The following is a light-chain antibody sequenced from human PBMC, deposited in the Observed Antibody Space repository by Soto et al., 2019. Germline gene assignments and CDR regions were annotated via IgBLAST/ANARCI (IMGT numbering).Light chain of an antibody. J-gene: IGKJ2*01. CDR3: QQSYSLPYT. CDR1: QTLSNY. V-gene: IGKV1-39*01. Sequence: DIQMTQSPSSLSASVGDRVTIACRTSQTLSNYLHWYQHKPGKAPKLLISRISTLQSGVPSRFSGSGSGTDFTLTISSLQPEDFAAYYCQQSYSLPYTFGQGTNLEIK. CDR2: RIS.